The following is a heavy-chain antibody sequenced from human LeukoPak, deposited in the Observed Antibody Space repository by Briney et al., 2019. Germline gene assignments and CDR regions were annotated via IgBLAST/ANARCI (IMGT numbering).Heavy chain of an antibody. Sequence: SETLSLTCTVSGGSISGYYWSWIRQPPGKGLEWIGEINHSGSTNYNPSLKSRVTISVDTSKNQFSLKLSSVTAADTAVYYCARGILKMAITGEQWFDPWGQGTLVTVSS. V-gene: IGHV4-34*01. D-gene: IGHD1-14*01. J-gene: IGHJ5*02. CDR3: ARGILKMAITGEQWFDP. CDR2: INHSGST. CDR1: GGSISGYY.